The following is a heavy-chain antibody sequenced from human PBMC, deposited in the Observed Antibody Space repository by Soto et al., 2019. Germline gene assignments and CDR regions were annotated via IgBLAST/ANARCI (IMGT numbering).Heavy chain of an antibody. CDR2: IIPIFGTA. V-gene: IGHV1-69*12. J-gene: IGHJ4*02. CDR3: ASVDDSSSWYRL. D-gene: IGHD6-13*01. Sequence: QVQLVQSGAEVKKPGSSVKVSCKASGGTFSSYAISWVRQAPGQGLEWMGGIIPIFGTANYAQKFQGRVTITADEATSAAYMERSSRRSEDMAVYYCASVDDSSSWYRLWGQGTLVTVSS. CDR1: GGTFSSYA.